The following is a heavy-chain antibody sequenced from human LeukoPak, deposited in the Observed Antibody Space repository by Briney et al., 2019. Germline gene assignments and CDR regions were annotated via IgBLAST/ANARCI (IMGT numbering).Heavy chain of an antibody. D-gene: IGHD6-19*01. CDR3: ARPTGYSSGWDI. V-gene: IGHV3-48*02. J-gene: IGHJ3*02. Sequence: PGGSLRLSCAASGFTFSNYEMNWVRQAPGKGLEWVSFISTSSGTIYYADSVKGRFTISRDNAKNSLYLQMNSLRDEDTAVYYCARPTGYSSGWDIWGQGTMVTVSS. CDR2: ISTSSGTI. CDR1: GFTFSNYE.